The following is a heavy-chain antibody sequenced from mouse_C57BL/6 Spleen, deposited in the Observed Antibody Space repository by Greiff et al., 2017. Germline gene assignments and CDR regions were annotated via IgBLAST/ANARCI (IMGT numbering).Heavy chain of an antibody. V-gene: IGHV2-2*01. CDR3: ARSYGSSPYWYFDV. CDR2: IWSGGST. Sequence: VQLVESGPGLVQPSQSLSITCTVSGFSFTSYGVHWVRQSPGKGLEWLGVIWSGGSTDYNAAFISRLSISKDNSKSQVFFKMNSLQADDTAIYYCARSYGSSPYWYFDVWGTGTTVTVSS. D-gene: IGHD1-1*01. J-gene: IGHJ1*03. CDR1: GFSFTSYG.